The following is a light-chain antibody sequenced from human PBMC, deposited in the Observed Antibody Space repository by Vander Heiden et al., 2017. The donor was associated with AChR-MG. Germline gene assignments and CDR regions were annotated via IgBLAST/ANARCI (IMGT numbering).Light chain of an antibody. V-gene: IGKV4-1*01. J-gene: IGKJ1*01. CDR1: QSVLYSSNNKNY. Sequence: DIVMTQSPDSLAVSLGERATINCKSSQSVLYSSNNKNYLAWYQQKPGQPPKLLIYGAATREAGVPDRVSGSGAGTEGTRTISSRQAEDGAGYYGQQEESTPQAVGQGTKGESK. CDR3: QQEESTPQA. CDR2: GAA.